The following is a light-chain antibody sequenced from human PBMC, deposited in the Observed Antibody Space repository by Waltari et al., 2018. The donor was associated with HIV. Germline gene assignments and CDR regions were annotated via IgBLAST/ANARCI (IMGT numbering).Light chain of an antibody. CDR2: GNN. CDR1: SSNIGAGHD. V-gene: IGLV1-40*01. Sequence: QSVLTQPPSVSGAPGQRVTISCTGNSSNIGAGHDVHWYRQLPGTAPKFLISGNNFRPSGVPDRFSGSKSGTSASLVITGPQADDEAVYYCHCTDSSLMGPVVFGGGTKLTVL. J-gene: IGLJ2*01. CDR3: HCTDSSLMGPVV.